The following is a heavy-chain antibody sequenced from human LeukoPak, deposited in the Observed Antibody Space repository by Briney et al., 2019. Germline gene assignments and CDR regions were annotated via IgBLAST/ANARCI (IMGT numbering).Heavy chain of an antibody. D-gene: IGHD3-3*01. Sequence: GGSLRLSCAASGFTFSSYGMHWVRQAPGKGLEWVAVIWYDGSNKYYADSVKGRFTISRDNSKNTLYLQMNSLRAEDTAVYYCAREERFLGYGMDVWGQGTTVTVSS. J-gene: IGHJ6*02. CDR3: AREERFLGYGMDV. CDR2: IWYDGSNK. CDR1: GFTFSSYG. V-gene: IGHV3-33*01.